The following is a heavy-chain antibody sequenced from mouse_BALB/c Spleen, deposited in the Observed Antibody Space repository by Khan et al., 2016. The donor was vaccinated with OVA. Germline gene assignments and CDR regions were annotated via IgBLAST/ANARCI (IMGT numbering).Heavy chain of an antibody. CDR2: FYPGSGAI. V-gene: IGHV1-62-2*01. Sequence: QVQLQQSGAELVTPGASVKLSCKASGYTFTEFIIHWVKQRSGQGLEWIGWFYPGSGAIRNNEKIKDRATLTADKSSSTVFLELSRLTSEDSAVYFCARHGLPDGNYHDWYFDVWGTGTTVTVSS. J-gene: IGHJ1*03. D-gene: IGHD2-1*01. CDR1: GYTFTEFI. CDR3: ARHGLPDGNYHDWYFDV.